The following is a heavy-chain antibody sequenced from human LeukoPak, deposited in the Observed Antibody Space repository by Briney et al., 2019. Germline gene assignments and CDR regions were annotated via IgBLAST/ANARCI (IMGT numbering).Heavy chain of an antibody. CDR3: AREGVTDAFDI. D-gene: IGHD5-18*01. CDR2: IKQDGSEI. Sequence: GGSLRLSCAASGFTFSSYEMNWVRQAPGKGLEWVANIKQDGSEIYYVDSVKGRFTISRDNAKNSLYLQMNSLRAEDTAVYYCAREGVTDAFDIWGQGTMVTVSS. CDR1: GFTFSSYE. J-gene: IGHJ3*02. V-gene: IGHV3-7*01.